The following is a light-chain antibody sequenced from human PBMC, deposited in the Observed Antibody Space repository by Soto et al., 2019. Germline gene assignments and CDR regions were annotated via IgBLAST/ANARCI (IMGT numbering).Light chain of an antibody. CDR1: QSISSY. CDR2: AAS. CDR3: QQSYSTPPMYT. Sequence: DIQMTQSPSSLSASVGDRVTITCRASQSISSYLNWYQQKPGKAPKLLIYAASSLQSGVPSRFSGSGSGTDFTLTISSLQPEDFATYYCQQSYSTPPMYTLGPGTKLEIK. V-gene: IGKV1-39*01. J-gene: IGKJ2*01.